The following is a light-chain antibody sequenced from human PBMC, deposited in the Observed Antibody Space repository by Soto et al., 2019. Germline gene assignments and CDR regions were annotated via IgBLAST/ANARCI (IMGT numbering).Light chain of an antibody. CDR1: SSDVGGYTY. Sequence: QSALAQPPSASGSPGQSVTISCTGASSDVGGYTYVSWYQQHPGKAPKLVIFEVNKRPSGVPDRFSGSKSGNTASLTVSGLRTEDEADYYCSSYAGSTNFVFGTGTKVTLL. CDR2: EVN. J-gene: IGLJ1*01. V-gene: IGLV2-8*01. CDR3: SSYAGSTNFV.